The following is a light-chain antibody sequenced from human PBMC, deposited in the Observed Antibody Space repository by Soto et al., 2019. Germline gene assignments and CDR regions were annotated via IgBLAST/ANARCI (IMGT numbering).Light chain of an antibody. Sequence: QSVLTQPPSVSGAPGQRVTISCTGTDSNIGGGYDVHWYQQFPGTAPKLLIYGNDNRPSGVPDRFSGSKSGTSASLAVTGLQAEDEADYYCQTYDRSLTSSVFGGGTQLTVL. V-gene: IGLV1-40*01. CDR1: DSNIGGGYD. CDR3: QTYDRSLTSSV. CDR2: GND. J-gene: IGLJ2*01.